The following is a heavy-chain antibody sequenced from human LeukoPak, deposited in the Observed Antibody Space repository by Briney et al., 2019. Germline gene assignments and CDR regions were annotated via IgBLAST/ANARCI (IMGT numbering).Heavy chain of an antibody. CDR2: ISSTGGST. D-gene: IGHD3-3*01. CDR1: GFTFRTYA. CDR3: AKDRHGVTS. Sequence: TGGSLRLSCAASGFTFRTYAMSWVRQAPGKGLEWVSVISSTGGSTFYADSVKGRFTTSRDNSKDTLFLQMNTLRAEDTATYYCAKDRHGVTSGGQGTLVTVSS. J-gene: IGHJ4*02. V-gene: IGHV3-23*01.